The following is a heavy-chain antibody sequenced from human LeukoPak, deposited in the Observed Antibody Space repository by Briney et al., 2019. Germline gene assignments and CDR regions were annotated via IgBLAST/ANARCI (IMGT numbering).Heavy chain of an antibody. CDR2: IYSGDSHT. CDR1: GYSFTYW. J-gene: IGHJ4*02. V-gene: IGHV5-51*01. CDR3: ASARHGDYVWDY. D-gene: IGHD4-17*01. Sequence: GESLKISCKGSGYSFTYWIGWVRQMPGKGLEWMGIIYSGDSHTKYSPSFQGRVTISADKSISTAYLQWSSLEASDTAMYYCASARHGDYVWDYWGQGTLVTVSS.